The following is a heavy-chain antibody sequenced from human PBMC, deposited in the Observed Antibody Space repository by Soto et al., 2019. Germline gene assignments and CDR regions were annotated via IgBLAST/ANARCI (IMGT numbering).Heavy chain of an antibody. CDR3: ARGGSGYDWFDS. V-gene: IGHV4-4*02. CDR1: GGSISNNNW. J-gene: IGHJ5*01. CDR2: IYHSGRT. D-gene: IGHD5-12*01. Sequence: QVQLQQSGPGLVKPSETLSLTCAVSGGSISNNNWWSWVRQPPGKGLEWIGEIYHSGRTNYNPSLKSRVSISADKSTNHFSLNLNSVTAADTAISYCARGGSGYDWFDSWGQGTLVTVSS.